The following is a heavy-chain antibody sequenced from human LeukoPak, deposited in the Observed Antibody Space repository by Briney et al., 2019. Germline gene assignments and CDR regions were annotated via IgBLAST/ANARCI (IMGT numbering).Heavy chain of an antibody. V-gene: IGHV3-21*01. Sequence: GGSLRLSCAASGFTFSSYSMNWVRQAPGKGLEWVSSISSSSSYIYYADSVKGRFTISRDNAKNSLYLQMNSLRAEDTAVYYCARGLEYQLLPFEYWGQGTLVTVSS. CDR3: ARGLEYQLLPFEY. CDR2: ISSSSSYI. J-gene: IGHJ4*02. D-gene: IGHD2-2*01. CDR1: GFTFSSYS.